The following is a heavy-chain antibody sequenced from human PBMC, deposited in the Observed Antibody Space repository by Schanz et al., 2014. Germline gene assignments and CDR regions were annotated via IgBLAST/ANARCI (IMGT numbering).Heavy chain of an antibody. J-gene: IGHJ4*02. CDR3: ARGTRVRTTDFWSGLYYFDY. CDR1: GYTSTDNF. Sequence: QVQLVQSGAAVKRPGASVKVSCKASGYTSTDNFLHWVRQAPGQGLEWMGVINPSGGSTIYAQKFQGRVTMTRDTSTSTVYMELSSLRSEDTAVYYCARGTRVRTTDFWSGLYYFDYWGQGTLVTVSS. D-gene: IGHD3-3*01. CDR2: INPSGGST. V-gene: IGHV1-46*01.